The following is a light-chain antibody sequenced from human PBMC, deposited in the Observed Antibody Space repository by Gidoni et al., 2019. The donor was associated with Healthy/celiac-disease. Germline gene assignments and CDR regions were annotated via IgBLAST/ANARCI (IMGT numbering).Light chain of an antibody. J-gene: IGKJ2*01. CDR1: QGISSY. CDR3: HQLNSYPPGYT. CDR2: AAS. V-gene: IGKV1-9*01. Sequence: IRFTPSPSSLSASAGDRVTITCRASQGISSYLAWYQQKPGKAPKLLIYAASTLKSGVHSRFSGSGSGTEFNLTISSRQPEDVATYYCHQLNSYPPGYTFGQGTKLEIK.